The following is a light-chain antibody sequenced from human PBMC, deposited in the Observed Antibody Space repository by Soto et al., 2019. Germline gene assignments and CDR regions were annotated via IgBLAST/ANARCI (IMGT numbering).Light chain of an antibody. J-gene: IGLJ1*01. CDR1: TSDVGGYNY. Sequence: QSVLTQPASVSGSLGQSITISCTGTTSDVGGYNYVSWYQQHPGIAPILMIYEVTNRPSGVSNRFSGSKSGNTASLTISGLQVEDEAEYYCGSYTGSSTYVFGTGTKLTVL. CDR3: GSYTGSSTYV. CDR2: EVT. V-gene: IGLV2-14*01.